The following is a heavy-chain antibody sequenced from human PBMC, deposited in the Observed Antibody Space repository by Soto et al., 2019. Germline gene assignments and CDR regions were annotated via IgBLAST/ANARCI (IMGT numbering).Heavy chain of an antibody. CDR3: ARGGGSSSYDYYMDV. CDR2: INHSGST. Sequence: SGTMALTCAVYGGTFSGYYLGWTRQPTRKGLEWTGEINHSGSTNYNPSLKSRVTISVDTSKNQFSLKLSSVTAADTAVYYCARGGGSSSYDYYMDVWGKGTTVTVSS. V-gene: IGHV4-34*01. CDR1: GGTFSGYY. J-gene: IGHJ6*03. D-gene: IGHD6-6*01.